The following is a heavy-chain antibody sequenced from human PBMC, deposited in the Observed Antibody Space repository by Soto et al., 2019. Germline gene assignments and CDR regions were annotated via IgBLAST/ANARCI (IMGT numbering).Heavy chain of an antibody. Sequence: QVHLMESGGGVVQPGGSLRLSCAASGFTFSGFGMHWVRQAPGKGLEWVAIIRNDGSNIYYGDAVKGRFTISRDNSKDTIYLQMNSLRPDDTAVYYCVRDGVGSTVYFGYFDFWGQGTLVTVSS. CDR2: IRNDGSNI. V-gene: IGHV3-33*01. CDR1: GFTFSGFG. J-gene: IGHJ4*02. CDR3: VRDGVGSTVYFGYFDF. D-gene: IGHD1-26*01.